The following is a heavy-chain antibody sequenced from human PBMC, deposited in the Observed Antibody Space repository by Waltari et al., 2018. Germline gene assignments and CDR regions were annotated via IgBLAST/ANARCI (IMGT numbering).Heavy chain of an antibody. CDR1: GFSFSDYF. D-gene: IGHD2-15*01. J-gene: IGHJ4*02. Sequence: QVQVEESGGDWVEPGGSMRLSCEASGFSFSDYFRSWFRQAPGKGLEWVSYFGDNCHKINADSVKCRFTISRDNAKNSLYLQMNSLTVEDSAVYFCARGLLNAYTFDFWGQGTLVTVSS. V-gene: IGHV3-11*06. CDR3: ARGLLNAYTFDF. CDR2: FGDNCHK.